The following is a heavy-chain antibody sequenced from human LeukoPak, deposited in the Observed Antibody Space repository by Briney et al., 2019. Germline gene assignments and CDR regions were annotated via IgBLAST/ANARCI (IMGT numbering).Heavy chain of an antibody. CDR3: VRDSSSRAFDY. V-gene: IGHV3-74*01. D-gene: IGHD6-13*01. Sequence: GGSLRLSCAASGFTLRNYWMFWVRQAPGKGLVWVSSLNNDGSSINYADSVKGRFTVSRYNAKNTLYLQMNSLRADDTPVYYCVRDSSSRAFDYWGQGALVTVSS. J-gene: IGHJ4*02. CDR2: LNNDGSSI. CDR1: GFTLRNYW.